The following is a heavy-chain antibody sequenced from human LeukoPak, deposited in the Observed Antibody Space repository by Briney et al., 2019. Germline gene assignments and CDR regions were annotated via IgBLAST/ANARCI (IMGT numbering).Heavy chain of an antibody. CDR2: IYYSGST. CDR1: GGSISSYY. D-gene: IGHD3-10*01. Sequence: SETLSLTCTVSGGSISSYYWSWIRQPPGKGLEWIGYIYYSGSTNYNPSLKSRVTISVDTSKNQFSLKLSSVTAADTAVYYCARVWLGPGTQYYYYNGMDVWGQGTTVTVSS. V-gene: IGHV4-59*01. J-gene: IGHJ6*02. CDR3: ARVWLGPGTQYYYYNGMDV.